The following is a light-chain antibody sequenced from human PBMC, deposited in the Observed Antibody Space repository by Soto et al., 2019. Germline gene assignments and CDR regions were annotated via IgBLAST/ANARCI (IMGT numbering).Light chain of an antibody. CDR2: GAS. CDR3: QQHNDWPSST. CDR1: QSVRDN. Sequence: ETVLTQSPATLSVSPGERATLSCRASQSVRDNLAWYQQKPGQAPRLLIYGASTRAPGIPDRFSGSGFGTEFTLTISSLQSEDFAVYYCQQHNDWPSSTFGQGTKLEIK. J-gene: IGKJ2*01. V-gene: IGKV3-15*01.